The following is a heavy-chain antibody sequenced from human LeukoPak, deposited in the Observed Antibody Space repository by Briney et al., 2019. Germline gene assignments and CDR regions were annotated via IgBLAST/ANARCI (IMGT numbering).Heavy chain of an antibody. CDR1: GFTFSSYG. J-gene: IGHJ3*02. D-gene: IGHD4-23*01. CDR2: ISYDGSNK. Sequence: GRSLRLSCAASGFTFSSYGMHWVRQAPGKGLEWVAVISYDGSNKYCADSVKGRFTISRDNSKNTLYLQMNSLRAEDTAVYYCAKASDYGGNSGASFDAFDIWGQGTMVTVSS. V-gene: IGHV3-30*18. CDR3: AKASDYGGNSGASFDAFDI.